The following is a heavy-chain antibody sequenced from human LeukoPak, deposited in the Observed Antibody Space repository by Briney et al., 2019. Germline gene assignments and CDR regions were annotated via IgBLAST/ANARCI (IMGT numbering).Heavy chain of an antibody. CDR1: GYTFSNFG. Sequence: ASVKVSCKTSGYTFSNFGINWVRQAPGQGLEWMGWISGNNDNPNYGQKFQGRFTVTTDSSTSTAYMELRNLRFDDTAVYYSARDGTSTDDYWGQGTLVTVSS. J-gene: IGHJ4*02. CDR2: ISGNNDNP. D-gene: IGHD2-2*01. V-gene: IGHV1-18*01. CDR3: ARDGTSTDDY.